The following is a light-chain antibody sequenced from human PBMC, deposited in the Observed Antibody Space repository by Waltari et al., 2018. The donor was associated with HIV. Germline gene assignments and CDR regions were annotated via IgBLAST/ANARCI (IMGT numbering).Light chain of an antibody. CDR3: QQYEASPPMYT. Sequence: EPVLTQSPGTLSLSSGERATLSCRASQTINSNYLAWYQHKPGLPPSLLIYDASTRAAGIPDRFSGGGSGTDFTLTISRLEPEDFAIYFCQQYEASPPMYTFGQGTRLEV. V-gene: IGKV3-20*01. CDR2: DAS. CDR1: QTINSNY. J-gene: IGKJ2*01.